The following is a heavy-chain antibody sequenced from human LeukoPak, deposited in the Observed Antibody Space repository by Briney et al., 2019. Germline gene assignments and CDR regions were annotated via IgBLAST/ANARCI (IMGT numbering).Heavy chain of an antibody. D-gene: IGHD3-22*01. V-gene: IGHV4-39*07. CDR3: ARDYYGSSGYYNDY. CDR2: IYYSGST. CDR1: GGSIRSSNYY. Sequence: SETLSLTCTVSGGSIRSSNYYWGWIRQPPGKGLEWIGSIYYSGSTYYNPSLKSRVTISVDTAKNQFSLNLSSVTAADTAVYYCARDYYGSSGYYNDYWGQGALVTVSS. J-gene: IGHJ4*02.